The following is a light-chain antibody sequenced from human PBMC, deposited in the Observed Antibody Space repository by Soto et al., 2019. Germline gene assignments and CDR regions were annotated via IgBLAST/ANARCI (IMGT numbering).Light chain of an antibody. Sequence: DIQMTQSPSTLSASVGDRFTITCRASQSIASWLAWYQQKPGRAPDLLIYDASTLKSGVPTRFSGSGSVTEFTLTISDLQPDDFATYYCQQYNTYEFGQGTKVDIK. V-gene: IGKV1-5*01. CDR2: DAS. J-gene: IGKJ1*01. CDR1: QSIASW. CDR3: QQYNTYE.